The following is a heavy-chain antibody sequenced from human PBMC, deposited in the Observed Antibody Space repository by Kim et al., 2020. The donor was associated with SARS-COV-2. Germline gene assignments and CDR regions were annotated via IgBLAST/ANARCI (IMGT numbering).Heavy chain of an antibody. CDR3: ARLRVVVTSSGALDL. CDR1: GYTFIRHW. CDR2: IFPGSESDF. V-gene: IGHV5-51*01. J-gene: IGHJ3*01. Sequence: GESLKISCRGSGYTFIRHWIAWVRQMPGKDLEWMGMIFPGSESDFRYSPSFQGQVSMSVDKSSSTAYLQWRGLKASDTAMYYCARLRVVVTSSGALDLWGQGTMVTVSS. D-gene: IGHD3-22*01.